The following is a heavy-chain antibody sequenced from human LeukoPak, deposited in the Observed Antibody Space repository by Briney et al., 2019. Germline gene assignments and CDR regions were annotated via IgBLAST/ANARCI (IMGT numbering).Heavy chain of an antibody. Sequence: SSPTLVNPTETLTLTCTVSGFPLSNARMGVSWIRLPPGKALEWLAHIFSNDEKSYSTSLKSRLTISKDTSKSQVVLTMTNMDPVDTATYYCARIRGLGVNWFDPWGQGTLVTVSS. CDR1: GFPLSNARMG. CDR3: ARIRGLGVNWFDP. J-gene: IGHJ5*02. D-gene: IGHD3-10*01. V-gene: IGHV2-26*01. CDR2: IFSNDEK.